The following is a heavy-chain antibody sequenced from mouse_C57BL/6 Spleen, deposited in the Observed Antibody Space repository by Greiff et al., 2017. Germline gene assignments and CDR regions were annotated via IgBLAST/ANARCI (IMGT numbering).Heavy chain of an antibody. CDR1: GFSLTSYG. J-gene: IGHJ4*01. V-gene: IGHV2-3*01. Sequence: VQLQESGPGLVAPSQSLSITCTVSGFSLTSYGVSWVRQPPGKGLEWLGVIWGDGSTNYHSALISRLSISKDNSKCQVFLKLNSRQTDDTATYYCAKARAFTTVVASDYYAMDYWGQGTSVTVSS. D-gene: IGHD1-1*01. CDR3: AKARAFTTVVASDYYAMDY. CDR2: IWGDGST.